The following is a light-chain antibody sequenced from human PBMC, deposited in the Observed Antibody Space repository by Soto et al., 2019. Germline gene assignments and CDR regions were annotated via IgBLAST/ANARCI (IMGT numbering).Light chain of an antibody. Sequence: EIVLTQSPATLSVSPGERATLSCRASQSVNNNLAWYQQKPGQAPRLLIYGASTRATDIPARFSGSGSGTEFTLTISSLQSEDFAVYYCQQYNNWPLFTFGPGTKVDIK. CDR1: QSVNNN. CDR2: GAS. J-gene: IGKJ3*01. CDR3: QQYNNWPLFT. V-gene: IGKV3-15*01.